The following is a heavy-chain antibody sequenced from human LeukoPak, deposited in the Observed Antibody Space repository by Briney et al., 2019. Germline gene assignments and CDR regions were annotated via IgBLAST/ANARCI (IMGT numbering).Heavy chain of an antibody. Sequence: ASVKVSCKASGYTFTSYDINWVRQATGQGLEWMGWMNPNSGNTGYAQKFQGRVTMTRNTSISTAYMEPSSLRSEDTAVYYCARDDYGDNDAFDIWGQGTMVTVSS. J-gene: IGHJ3*02. CDR2: MNPNSGNT. D-gene: IGHD4-17*01. CDR1: GYTFTSYD. V-gene: IGHV1-8*01. CDR3: ARDDYGDNDAFDI.